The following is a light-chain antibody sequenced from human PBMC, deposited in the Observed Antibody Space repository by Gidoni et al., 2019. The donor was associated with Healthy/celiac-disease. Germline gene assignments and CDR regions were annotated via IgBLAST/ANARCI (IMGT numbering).Light chain of an antibody. V-gene: IGLV2-14*01. CDR1: SSDVGGYNY. Sequence: QSDLTQPASGYGSPGQSITIPCTGTSSDVGGYNYVSWYQQHPGNAPKLMIYDVSNRPPGVSNRFSGSKSGNTASLTISGLQAEDDADYYCSSYTSSIYVVFGGGTKLTVL. CDR3: SSYTSSIYVV. J-gene: IGLJ2*01. CDR2: DVS.